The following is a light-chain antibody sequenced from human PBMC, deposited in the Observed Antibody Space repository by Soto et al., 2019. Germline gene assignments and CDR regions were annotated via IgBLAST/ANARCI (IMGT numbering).Light chain of an antibody. Sequence: QSVLTQPPSASGTPGQRVTISCSGSSSNIGANTVNWYQQLPGTAPKLLISNNDQRPSGVPDRFSGSKSGTSATLGITGLQTGDEADYYRGTWDSSLSAYVFGTGTKVTVL. V-gene: IGLV1-44*01. CDR3: GTWDSSLSAYV. CDR1: SSNIGANT. J-gene: IGLJ1*01. CDR2: NND.